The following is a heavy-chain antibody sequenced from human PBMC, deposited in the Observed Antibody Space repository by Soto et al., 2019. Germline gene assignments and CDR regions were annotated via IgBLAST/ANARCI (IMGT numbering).Heavy chain of an antibody. J-gene: IGHJ6*02. Sequence: QVQLVQSASEVMKPGASVKVSCKASGYTFIRYGITWVRQAPGQRLDWMGWISPYNDQTIYAQKLQGRVTMTADTSTRTVYMQLRSLKSDDTAVYYCARGGYYDNVWGKLSHYGLDVWGQGTSVTVSS. V-gene: IGHV1-18*01. CDR2: ISPYNDQT. D-gene: IGHD3-16*01. CDR3: ARGGYYDNVWGKLSHYGLDV. CDR1: GYTFIRYG.